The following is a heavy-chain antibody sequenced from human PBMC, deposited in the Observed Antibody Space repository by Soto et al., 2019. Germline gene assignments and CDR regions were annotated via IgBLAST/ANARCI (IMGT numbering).Heavy chain of an antibody. CDR2: ISAYNGNT. V-gene: IGHV1-18*01. Sequence: GASVKVSCKASGYTFTSYGISWVRQAPGQGLEWMGWISAYNGNTNYAQKLQGRVTMTTDTSTSTAYMELRSLRSDDTAVYYCARQITVVTPGGMDVWGQGTTVTVSS. CDR1: GYTFTSYG. D-gene: IGHD2-21*02. J-gene: IGHJ6*02. CDR3: ARQITVVTPGGMDV.